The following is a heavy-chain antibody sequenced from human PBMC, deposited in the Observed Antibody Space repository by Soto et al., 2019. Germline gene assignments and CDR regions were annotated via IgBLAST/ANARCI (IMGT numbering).Heavy chain of an antibody. CDR1: GFTFEDYA. CDR3: AKDGRLQEDYFDS. J-gene: IGHJ4*02. Sequence: GGSLRLSCAASGFTFEDYAMNWLRQAPGKGLEWVSGISWSGVAKHYADSVKGRFTISRDNAKNSLYLQMDSLRPEDTAVYYCAKDGRLQEDYFDSWGQGXLVTVYS. D-gene: IGHD4-4*01. CDR2: ISWSGVAK. V-gene: IGHV3-9*01.